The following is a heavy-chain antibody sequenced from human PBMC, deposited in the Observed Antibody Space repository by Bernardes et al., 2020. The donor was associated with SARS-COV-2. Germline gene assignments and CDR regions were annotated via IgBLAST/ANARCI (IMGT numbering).Heavy chain of an antibody. D-gene: IGHD3-10*01. V-gene: IGHV3-23*01. CDR2: ISGSGNTT. CDR1: GFTFTKCD. CDR3: AKDDIRPLVGAPGFDS. J-gene: IGHJ4*02. Sequence: GGSLRLSCAASGFTFTKCDMSWVRQAPGKGLEWISGISGSGNTTYYADSVKGRFTISRDNSRNTLYLQMDSLRAEDTAVYYCAKDDIRPLVGAPGFDSWGQGTLVTVSS.